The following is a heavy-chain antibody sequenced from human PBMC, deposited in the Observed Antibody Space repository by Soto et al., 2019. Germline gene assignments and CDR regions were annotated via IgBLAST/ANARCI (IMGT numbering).Heavy chain of an antibody. V-gene: IGHV3-23*01. Sequence: EMQLLESGGGLVQPGGSLRLSCAASGFTFSSYAMSWVRQAPGKGLEWVSAISGSGGSTYYADSVKGRFTISRDNSKNTLYLQMNSLRAEDTAVYYCGRVGVPAAMSFDYWGQGTLVTVSS. CDR2: ISGSGGST. D-gene: IGHD2-2*01. J-gene: IGHJ4*02. CDR1: GFTFSSYA. CDR3: GRVGVPAAMSFDY.